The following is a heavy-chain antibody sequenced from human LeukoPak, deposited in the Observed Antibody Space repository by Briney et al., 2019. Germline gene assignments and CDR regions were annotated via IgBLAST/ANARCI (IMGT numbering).Heavy chain of an antibody. CDR3: ARLRARGYGSGRYEVIDP. CDR1: GGTFSSYA. D-gene: IGHD3-10*01. CDR2: IIPILGIA. V-gene: IGHV1-69*04. Sequence: SVKVSCKASGGTFSSYAISWVRQAPGQGLEWMGRIIPILGIANYAQKFQGRVTITADKSTSTAYMELSSLRSEDTAVYYCARLRARGYGSGRYEVIDPWGQGTLVTVSS. J-gene: IGHJ5*02.